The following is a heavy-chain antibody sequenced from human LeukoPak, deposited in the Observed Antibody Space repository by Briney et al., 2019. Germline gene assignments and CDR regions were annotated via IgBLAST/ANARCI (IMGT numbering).Heavy chain of an antibody. J-gene: IGHJ4*02. CDR2: INTDGSTT. D-gene: IGHD1-20*01. Sequence: GGSLRLSCAASGFTFRNYWMHWVRQAPGKGLVWVSRINTDGSTTTYADSVKGRFTNSRDNAKNTLYLQMNSLRAEDTAVYYCARSLIGTDDYWGQGSLVTVSS. CDR3: ARSLIGTDDY. V-gene: IGHV3-74*03. CDR1: GFTFRNYW.